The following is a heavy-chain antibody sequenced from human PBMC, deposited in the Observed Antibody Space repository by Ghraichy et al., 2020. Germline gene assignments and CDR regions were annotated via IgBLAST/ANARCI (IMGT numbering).Heavy chain of an antibody. CDR3: ARGVVREYYYFDY. CDR2: ISYDGSNK. CDR1: GFTFSSYA. J-gene: IGHJ4*02. Sequence: GGSLRLSCAASGFTFSSYAMHWVRQAPGKGLEWVAVISYDGSNKYYADSVKGRFTISRDNSKNTLYLQMNSLRAEDTAVYYCARGVVREYYYFDYWGQGTLVTVSS. V-gene: IGHV3-30*04. D-gene: IGHD3-10*01.